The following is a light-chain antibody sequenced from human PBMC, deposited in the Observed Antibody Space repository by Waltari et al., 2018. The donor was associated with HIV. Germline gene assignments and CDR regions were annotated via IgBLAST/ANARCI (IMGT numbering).Light chain of an antibody. CDR1: QNITDY. J-gene: IGKJ1*01. Sequence: DIQMTQFPSSLSASVGDRITVTCRASQNITDYLNWYHHKQGKAPRLLIYGTSRLQSGVPTRFSGSGSGTDFTLTIGSLQPEDFVTYYCQQTYSTPWTFGQGTKVEFK. CDR3: QQTYSTPWT. V-gene: IGKV1-39*01. CDR2: GTS.